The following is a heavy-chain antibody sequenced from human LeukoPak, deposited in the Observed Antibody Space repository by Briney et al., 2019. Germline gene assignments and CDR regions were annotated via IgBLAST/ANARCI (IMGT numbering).Heavy chain of an antibody. Sequence: PGGSLRLSCAASGFTFSSYGMHWVRQAPGKGLEWVAVISYDGSNKYYADSVKGRFTISRDNSKNTLYLQMNSLRDEDTAVYDCASHRDWGCSYCSYWGQGTLVTVSS. CDR2: ISYDGSNK. CDR1: GFTFSSYG. CDR3: ASHRDWGCSYCSY. J-gene: IGHJ4*02. D-gene: IGHD7-27*01. V-gene: IGHV3-30*03.